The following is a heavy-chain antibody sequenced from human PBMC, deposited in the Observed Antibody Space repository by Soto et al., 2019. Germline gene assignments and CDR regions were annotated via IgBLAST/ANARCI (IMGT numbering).Heavy chain of an antibody. CDR3: ARSGPLRRNWYFDL. CDR2: INHSGST. CDR1: GGSFSGYY. Sequence: SETLSLTCAVYGGSFSGYYWSWIRQPPGKGLEWIGEINHSGSTNYNPSLKSRVTISVDTSKNQFSLNLSSVTAADTAVYYCARSGPLRRNWYFDLWGRGTLVTVSS. D-gene: IGHD4-17*01. V-gene: IGHV4-34*01. J-gene: IGHJ2*01.